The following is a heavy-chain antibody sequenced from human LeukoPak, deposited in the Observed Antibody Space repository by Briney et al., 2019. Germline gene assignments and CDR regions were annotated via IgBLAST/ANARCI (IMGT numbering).Heavy chain of an antibody. CDR1: GFTFSSFD. Sequence: GGSLRLSCAASGFTFSSFDMHWVRQPTGQGLEWVSTIGTASDTYYPGSVEGRFTLSRDNAKNSLYLQMNSLRAEDTAVYYCARAWGSSGSSDAFDIWGQGTMVTVSS. J-gene: IGHJ3*02. D-gene: IGHD3-22*01. CDR3: ARAWGSSGSSDAFDI. CDR2: IGTASDT. V-gene: IGHV3-13*01.